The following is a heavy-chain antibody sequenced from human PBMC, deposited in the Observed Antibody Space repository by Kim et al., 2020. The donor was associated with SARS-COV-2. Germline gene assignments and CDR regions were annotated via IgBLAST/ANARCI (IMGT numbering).Heavy chain of an antibody. CDR2: INTNTGNP. V-gene: IGHV7-4-1*02. J-gene: IGHJ6*02. CDR3: ARPYPGIAAAGSFRHGYYYYGMDV. CDR1: GYTFTSYA. Sequence: ASVKVSCKASGYTFTSYAMNWVRQAPGQGLEWMGWINTNTGNPTYAQGFTGRFVFSLDTSVSTAYLQISSLKAEDTAVYYCARPYPGIAAAGSFRHGYYYYGMDVWGQGTTVTVSS. D-gene: IGHD6-13*01.